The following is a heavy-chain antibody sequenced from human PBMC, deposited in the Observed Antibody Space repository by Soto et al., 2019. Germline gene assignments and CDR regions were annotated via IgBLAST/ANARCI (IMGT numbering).Heavy chain of an antibody. CDR1: GGTFSSYA. Sequence: GASVKVYCKASGGTFSSYAISWVRQAPGQGLEWMGGIIPIFGTANYAQKFQGRVTITADESTSTAYMELSSLRSEDTAVYYCAREGWLHRAMDYWGQGTLVTVSS. CDR3: AREGWLHRAMDY. CDR2: IIPIFGTA. V-gene: IGHV1-69*13. J-gene: IGHJ4*02. D-gene: IGHD5-12*01.